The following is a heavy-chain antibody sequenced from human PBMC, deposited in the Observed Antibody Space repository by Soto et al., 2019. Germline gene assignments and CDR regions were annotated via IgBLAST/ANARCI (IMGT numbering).Heavy chain of an antibody. CDR1: GGSVSSGDYY. Sequence: TLSLTFTVSGGSVSSGDYYWSWIRQPPGKGLEWIGYIYYSGSTYYNPSLKSRVTISVDTSKNQFSLKLSSVTAADTAVYYCASLSMQLASDLDYWGQGTLVTSPQ. V-gene: IGHV4-30-4*01. CDR2: IYYSGST. D-gene: IGHD6-13*01. CDR3: ASLSMQLASDLDY. J-gene: IGHJ4*02.